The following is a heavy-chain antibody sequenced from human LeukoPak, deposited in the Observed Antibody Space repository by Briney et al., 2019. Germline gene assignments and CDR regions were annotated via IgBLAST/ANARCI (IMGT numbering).Heavy chain of an antibody. CDR2: IYYSGST. D-gene: IGHD6-19*01. V-gene: IGHV4-39*01. CDR3: ARHRDTSGWYQWFDP. CDR1: GGSISSTNYY. Sequence: SETLSLTCTVSGGSISSTNYYWGWIHQPPGKGLEWIGSIYYSGSTYYNPSLKSRVTISVDTSKDKFSLKLSSVTAADTAIYYCARHRDTSGWYQWFDPWGQGTLVTVSS. J-gene: IGHJ5*02.